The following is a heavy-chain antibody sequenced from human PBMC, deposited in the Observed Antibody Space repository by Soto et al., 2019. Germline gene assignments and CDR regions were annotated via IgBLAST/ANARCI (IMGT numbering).Heavy chain of an antibody. CDR2: ISSSGSTI. CDR3: AKDHSSSWLFDY. D-gene: IGHD6-13*01. J-gene: IGHJ4*02. Sequence: GGSLRLSCAASGFTFSDYYMSWIRQAPGKGLEWVSYISSSGSTIYYADSVKGRFTISRDTAKNTLYLQMNSLRAEDTAVYYCAKDHSSSWLFDYWGQGTLVTVSS. V-gene: IGHV3-11*01. CDR1: GFTFSDYY.